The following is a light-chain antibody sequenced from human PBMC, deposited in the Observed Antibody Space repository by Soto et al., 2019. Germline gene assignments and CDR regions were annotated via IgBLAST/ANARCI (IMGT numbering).Light chain of an antibody. CDR1: SSDVGGYNY. V-gene: IGLV2-8*01. Sequence: QSVLTQPPSASGSPGQSVTISCTGTSSDVGGYNYVSWYQQHPGKAPKVMIYDVNKRPSGVPDRFSGSKSGNTAPLTVSGLQAEDEGDYYCSSHAGGQNVVFGGGTKVTVL. CDR2: DVN. J-gene: IGLJ2*01. CDR3: SSHAGGQNVV.